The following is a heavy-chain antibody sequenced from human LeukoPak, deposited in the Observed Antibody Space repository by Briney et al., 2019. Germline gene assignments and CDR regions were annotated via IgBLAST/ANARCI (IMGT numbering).Heavy chain of an antibody. D-gene: IGHD3-22*01. CDR2: IYTSGST. CDR3: ARDQYYYDSSGYRYFDY. V-gene: IGHV4-4*07. CDR1: GGSISSYY. J-gene: IGHJ4*02. Sequence: PSETLSLTCTVSGGSISSYYWSWIRQPAGKGLEWIGRIYTSGSTNYNPSLKSRVTMSVDTSKNQFSLKLSSVTAADTAVYYCARDQYYYDSSGYRYFDYWGQGTLVTVSS.